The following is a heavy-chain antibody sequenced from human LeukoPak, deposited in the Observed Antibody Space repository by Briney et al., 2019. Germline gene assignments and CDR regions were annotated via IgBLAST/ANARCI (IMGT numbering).Heavy chain of an antibody. J-gene: IGHJ4*02. CDR2: IYYSGST. CDR3: ARVVYSSSYYFDY. D-gene: IGHD6-6*01. V-gene: IGHV4-39*07. Sequence: PSETLSLTCIVSGGSIDNSNYYWGWIRQPPGKGLEWIGSIYYSGSTYYNPSLKSRVTISVDTSKNQFSLKLSSVTAADTAVYYCARVVYSSSYYFDYWGQGTLVTVSS. CDR1: GGSIDNSNYY.